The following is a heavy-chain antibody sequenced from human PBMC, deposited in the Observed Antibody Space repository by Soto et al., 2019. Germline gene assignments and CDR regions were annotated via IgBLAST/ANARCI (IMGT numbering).Heavy chain of an antibody. V-gene: IGHV3-53*02. J-gene: IGHJ4*02. CDR2: IYSGINT. D-gene: IGHD1-26*01. CDR3: ARIRGADWEIHYNYFDN. CDR1: GFTVRNNY. Sequence: EVQLVATGGGWIQPGEPLTLACAASGFTVRNNYMSWVRQAPGKGLEWVSLIYSGINTYYADSVKGRYTVYRDNSKNTLDVHMHSLYSVDSSVYYCARIRGADWEIHYNYFDNWCQGTLVTGSS.